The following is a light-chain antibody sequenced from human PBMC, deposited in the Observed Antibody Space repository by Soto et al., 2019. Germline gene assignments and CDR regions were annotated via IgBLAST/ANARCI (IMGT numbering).Light chain of an antibody. J-gene: IGKJ2*01. Sequence: EIVMTQSAATLSVSPGERATLSCRASQSVSSNLAWYQQKPGQAPRLLIYGASTRATGIPARFSGSGSGTEFTLTISSLQSEDFAVYYCQRYNNWPPYTFGQGTKVDIK. CDR1: QSVSSN. CDR2: GAS. CDR3: QRYNNWPPYT. V-gene: IGKV3-15*01.